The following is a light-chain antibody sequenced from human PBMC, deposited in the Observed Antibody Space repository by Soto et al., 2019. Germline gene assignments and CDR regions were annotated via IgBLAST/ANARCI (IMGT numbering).Light chain of an antibody. CDR1: QDINNW. CDR3: QQANSFPLT. J-gene: IGKJ4*01. CDR2: TTS. V-gene: IGKV1D-12*01. Sequence: DIPVTQSPSSVSASVGDRVTITCRASQDINNWLAWYQQKPGKAPKLLIYTTSNLQSGVPSRFSGSGSGTDFTLTISSLQPEDFATYSCQQANSFPLTFGGGTKVEIK.